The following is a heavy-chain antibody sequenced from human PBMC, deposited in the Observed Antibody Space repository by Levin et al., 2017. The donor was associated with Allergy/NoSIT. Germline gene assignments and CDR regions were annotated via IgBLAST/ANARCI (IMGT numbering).Heavy chain of an antibody. CDR2: INPSGGST. V-gene: IGHV1-46*01. CDR3: ARDLHYDSSGYYYQPDNWFDP. J-gene: IGHJ5*02. Sequence: ASVKVSCKASGYTFTSYYMHWVRQAPGQGLEWMGIINPSGGSTSYAQKFQGRVTMTRDTSTSTVYMELSSLRSEDTAVYYCARDLHYDSSGYYYQPDNWFDPWGQGTLVTVSS. D-gene: IGHD3-22*01. CDR1: GYTFTSYY.